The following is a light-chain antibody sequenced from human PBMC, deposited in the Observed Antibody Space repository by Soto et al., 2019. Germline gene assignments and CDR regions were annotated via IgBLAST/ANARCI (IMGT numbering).Light chain of an antibody. V-gene: IGKV3-20*01. CDR2: AAS. Sequence: EIVLTQSPGTLSLSPGERATLSCRASQSVASNSLAWYQQKPGRTPRLLISAASTRAAGIPDRFSGSGSGTDFTLTISRLEPEDFAVYYCQQYGSLPRTFGQGTNVEIK. CDR1: QSVASNS. CDR3: QQYGSLPRT. J-gene: IGKJ1*01.